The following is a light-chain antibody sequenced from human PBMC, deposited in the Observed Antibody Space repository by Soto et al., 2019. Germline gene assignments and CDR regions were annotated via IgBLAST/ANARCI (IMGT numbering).Light chain of an antibody. CDR2: KAS. V-gene: IGKV1-5*03. CDR1: QSISTW. CDR3: QQYNRYWT. J-gene: IGKJ1*01. Sequence: DIQMTQSPSTLSASVGDRVTITCRASQSISTWLAWYQHKPGKAPKLLIYKASNLESGVPSRFSGSGSGTEFTLTISSLEPDDFATYYCQQYNRYWTFDQGTKVEMK.